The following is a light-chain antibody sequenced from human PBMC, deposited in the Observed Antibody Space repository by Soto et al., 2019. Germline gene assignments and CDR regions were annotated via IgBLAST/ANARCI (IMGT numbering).Light chain of an antibody. CDR3: QQYGSSRT. CDR2: EAS. CDR1: QTIYNN. V-gene: IGKV3-20*01. J-gene: IGKJ1*01. Sequence: EIVMTQSPANLSVSSGDRATLSCRASQTIYNNVAWYQQRPGQAPRLLIYEASNRATGIPARFSGSGSGTDFTLTISRLEPEDFAVYYCQQYGSSRTFGQGTKVDIK.